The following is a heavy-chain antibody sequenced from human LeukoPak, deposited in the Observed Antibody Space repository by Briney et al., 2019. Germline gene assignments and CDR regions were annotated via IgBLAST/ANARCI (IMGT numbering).Heavy chain of an antibody. Sequence: GGSLRLSCAASGFTFSTYAVNWVRQAPGKGLEWVSTISGSGGSTYYADSVKGRFTISRDNSKNTLYLQMNSLRAEDTAVYYCARVRTVTTYGMDVWGQGTTVTVSS. J-gene: IGHJ6*02. D-gene: IGHD4-11*01. CDR3: ARVRTVTTYGMDV. V-gene: IGHV3-23*01. CDR1: GFTFSTYA. CDR2: ISGSGGST.